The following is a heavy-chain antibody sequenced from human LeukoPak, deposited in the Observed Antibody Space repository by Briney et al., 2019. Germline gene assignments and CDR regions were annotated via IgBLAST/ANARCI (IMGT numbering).Heavy chain of an antibody. Sequence: GGSLRLSCAASGFTFSNYAMSWVRQAPGKGLEWVSGISESGGTYYADSVKGRFTISRDNSKNTLYLQMNSLKAEDTAVYYCARSKYSSSWFNYWYFDLWGRGTLVTVSS. CDR2: ISESGGT. V-gene: IGHV3-23*01. J-gene: IGHJ2*01. CDR3: ARSKYSSSWFNYWYFDL. D-gene: IGHD6-13*01. CDR1: GFTFSNYA.